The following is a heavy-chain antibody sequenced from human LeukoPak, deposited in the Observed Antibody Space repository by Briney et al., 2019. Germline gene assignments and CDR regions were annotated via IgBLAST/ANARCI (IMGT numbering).Heavy chain of an antibody. D-gene: IGHD3-10*01. V-gene: IGHV4-39*01. CDR3: PRAGSGSYYNGDFDY. Sequence: SETLSLTCTVSGGSISSSSYYWGWIRQPPGKGLEWIGSIYYSGSTYYNPSLKSRVTISVDTSKNQFSLKLSSVTAADTAVYYCPRAGSGSYYNGDFDYWGQGTLVTVSS. J-gene: IGHJ4*02. CDR2: IYYSGST. CDR1: GGSISSSSYY.